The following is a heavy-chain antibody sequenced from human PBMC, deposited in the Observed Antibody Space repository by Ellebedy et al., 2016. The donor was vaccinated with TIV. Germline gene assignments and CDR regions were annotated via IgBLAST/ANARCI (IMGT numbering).Heavy chain of an antibody. CDR3: ARAAIAVAGRPYYFDY. J-gene: IGHJ4*02. CDR1: GYTFTSYG. D-gene: IGHD6-19*01. Sequence: ASVKVSXXASGYTFTSYGISWVRQAPGQGLEWMGWISAYNGNTNYAQKLQGRVTMTTDTSTSTAYMELRSLRSDDTAVYYCARAAIAVAGRPYYFDYWGQGTLVTVSS. CDR2: ISAYNGNT. V-gene: IGHV1-18*01.